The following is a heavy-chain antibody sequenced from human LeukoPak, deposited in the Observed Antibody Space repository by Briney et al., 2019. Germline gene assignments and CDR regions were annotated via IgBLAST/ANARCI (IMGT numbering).Heavy chain of an antibody. Sequence: AASVKVSCKASGGTFSSYGISWVRQAPGQGLEWMGRIIPIFGTANYAQKFQGRVTITTDESTSTAYVELGSLRSEDTAVYYCARSSMAVAGIYNWFDPWGRGTLVTVSS. CDR3: ARSSMAVAGIYNWFDP. J-gene: IGHJ5*02. D-gene: IGHD6-19*01. CDR2: IIPIFGTA. V-gene: IGHV1-69*05. CDR1: GGTFSSYG.